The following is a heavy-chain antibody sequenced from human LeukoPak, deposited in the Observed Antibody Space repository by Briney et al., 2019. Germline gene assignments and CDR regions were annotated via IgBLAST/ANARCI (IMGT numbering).Heavy chain of an antibody. CDR2: ISAYNGNT. D-gene: IGHD3-22*01. Sequence: EASVKVSCKASGYTFTGYYMHWVRQAPGQGLEWMGWISAYNGNTNYAQKLQGRVTMTTDTSTSTAYMELRSLRSDDTAVYYCARVPSYYDSSGYYYWGQGTLVTVSS. CDR1: GYTFTGYY. V-gene: IGHV1-18*04. CDR3: ARVPSYYDSSGYYY. J-gene: IGHJ4*02.